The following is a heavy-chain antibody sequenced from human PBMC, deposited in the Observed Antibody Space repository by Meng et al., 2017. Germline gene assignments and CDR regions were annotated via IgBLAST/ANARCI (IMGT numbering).Heavy chain of an antibody. CDR3: AREIAAAYCGGDCYL. CDR2: IIPIFGTA. CDR1: GGTFRSYA. D-gene: IGHD2-21*02. J-gene: IGHJ5*02. Sequence: VAVVQAGAGVKKPGSSVKVSCKASGGTFRSYAISWVRQAPGQGLEWMGGIIPIFGTANYAQKFQGRVTITADESTSTAYMELSSLRSEDTAVYYCAREIAAAYCGGDCYLWGQGTLVTVSS. V-gene: IGHV1-69*01.